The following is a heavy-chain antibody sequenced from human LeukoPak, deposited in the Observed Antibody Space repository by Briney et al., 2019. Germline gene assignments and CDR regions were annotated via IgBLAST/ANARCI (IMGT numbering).Heavy chain of an antibody. CDR3: ARDLAGPETMVRGVTITRDY. J-gene: IGHJ4*02. D-gene: IGHD3-10*01. CDR1: GGSISSYY. CDR2: IYYSGST. V-gene: IGHV4-59*12. Sequence: PSETLSLTCTVSGGSISSYYWSWIRQPPGKGLEGIGYIYYSGSTNYTPSLKSRVTISVDTSKNQYSLKLSSVTAADTAVYYCARDLAGPETMVRGVTITRDYWGQGTLVTVSS.